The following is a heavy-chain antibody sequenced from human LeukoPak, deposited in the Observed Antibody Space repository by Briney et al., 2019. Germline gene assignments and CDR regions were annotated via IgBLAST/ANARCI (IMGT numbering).Heavy chain of an antibody. J-gene: IGHJ4*02. D-gene: IGHD1-26*01. V-gene: IGHV3-30-3*01. CDR3: ARDLSERYSTDY. Sequence: GSLRLSCAVSGFTFKKYAIHWVRQAPDKGLEWVAFISWDGNTKYYADSVKGRFTISRDNSQNTLDLQMNSLRAEDTAVYYCARDLSERYSTDYWGQGTLVTVSS. CDR2: ISWDGNTK. CDR1: GFTFKKYA.